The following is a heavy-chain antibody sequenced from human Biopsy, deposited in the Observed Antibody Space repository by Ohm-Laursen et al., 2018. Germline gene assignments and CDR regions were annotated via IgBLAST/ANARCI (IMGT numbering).Heavy chain of an antibody. CDR3: ARDPRDTALGIFDY. D-gene: IGHD5-18*01. CDR1: GFTLNKHG. V-gene: IGHV3-33*01. CDR2: IWFDQTNK. J-gene: IGHJ4*02. Sequence: SLRLSCSASGFTLNKHGMHWVRQAPGKGLEWVAVIWFDQTNKHYADSVKGRFTISRDNSKNMLYLQMNTLRDADTAVYYCARDPRDTALGIFDYWGLGTLVTVSS.